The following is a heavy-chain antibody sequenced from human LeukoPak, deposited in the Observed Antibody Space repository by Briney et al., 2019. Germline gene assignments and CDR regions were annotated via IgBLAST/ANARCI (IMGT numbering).Heavy chain of an antibody. CDR3: ARWVTMIVGHYGMDV. CDR1: GYTFTGYY. CDR2: INPNSGGT. V-gene: IGHV1-2*02. Sequence: ASVKVSCKASGYTFTGYYMHWVRQAPGQGLEWMGWINPNSGGTNYAQKFQGRVTMTRDTSISTAYMELSRLRSDDTAVYCCARWVTMIVGHYGMDVWGQGTTVTVSS. J-gene: IGHJ6*02. D-gene: IGHD3-22*01.